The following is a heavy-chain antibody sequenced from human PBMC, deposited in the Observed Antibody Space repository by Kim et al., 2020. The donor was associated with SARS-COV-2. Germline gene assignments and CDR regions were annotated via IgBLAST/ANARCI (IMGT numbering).Heavy chain of an antibody. CDR2: IWYDGSNK. V-gene: IGHV3-33*01. J-gene: IGHJ6*02. Sequence: GGSLRLSCAASGFTFSSYGMHWVRQAPGKGLEWVAVIWYDGSNKYYADSVKGRFTISRDNSKNTLYLQMNSLRAEDTAVYYCARGGRITMVRGVIITDYGMDVWGQGTTVTVSS. CDR3: ARGGRITMVRGVIITDYGMDV. CDR1: GFTFSSYG. D-gene: IGHD3-10*01.